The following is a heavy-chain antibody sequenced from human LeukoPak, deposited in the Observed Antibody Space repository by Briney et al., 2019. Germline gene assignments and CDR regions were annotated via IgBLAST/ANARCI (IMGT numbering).Heavy chain of an antibody. CDR3: ARDWPGYCSGGSCYGTRNFDY. CDR2: ISAYNGNT. CDR1: GYTFTSYG. Sequence: ASVKVSCKASGYTFTSYGISWVRQAPGQGLEWMGWISAYNGNTNYAQKLQGRVTMTTDTSTSTAYMGLRSLRSDDTAVYYCARDWPGYCSGGSCYGTRNFDYWGQGTLVTVSS. J-gene: IGHJ4*02. V-gene: IGHV1-18*01. D-gene: IGHD2-15*01.